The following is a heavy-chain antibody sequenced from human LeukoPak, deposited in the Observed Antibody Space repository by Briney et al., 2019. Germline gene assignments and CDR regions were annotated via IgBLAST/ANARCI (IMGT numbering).Heavy chain of an antibody. CDR1: GGSISSGGYY. CDR2: IYHSGST. D-gene: IGHD5-18*01. CDR3: ARWERGYSYGGGY. Sequence: SQTLSLTCTVSGGSISSGGYYWSWIRQPPGKGLEWIGYIYHSGSTYYNPSLKSRVTISVDRSKNQFSLKLSSVTAADTAVYYCARWERGYSYGGGYWGQGTLVTVSS. J-gene: IGHJ4*02. V-gene: IGHV4-30-2*01.